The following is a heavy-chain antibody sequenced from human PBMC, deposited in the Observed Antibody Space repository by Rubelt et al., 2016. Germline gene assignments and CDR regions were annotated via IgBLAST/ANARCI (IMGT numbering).Heavy chain of an antibody. D-gene: IGHD3-22*01. CDR3: ARGPHRVGGFYYNNAFDS. J-gene: IGHJ3*02. CDR2: IYYSGNT. Sequence: QVQLQQWGAGLLKPSETLSLTCAVYGGSFSGYYWSWIRQPPGKGLEWIGYIYYSGNTNYNPSVRSRVSISVDRSNSQFSRELSSVAAADTAVYVCARGPHRVGGFYYNNAFDSWGQGTMVTVSS. CDR1: GGSFSGYY. V-gene: IGHV4-34*01.